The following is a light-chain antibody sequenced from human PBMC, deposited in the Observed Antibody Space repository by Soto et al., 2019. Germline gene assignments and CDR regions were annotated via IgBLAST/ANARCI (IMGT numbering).Light chain of an antibody. Sequence: DIVMTQSPDSLAVSLGVRATINCKSSQSVLFSSNTKNYLAWYQHKPGQPPKLLIYWASTRESGVPDRFSGSGSGTDFTLSISSLQAEDVAVYYCQQYFSSPYTFGQGTKLEIK. CDR3: QQYFSSPYT. CDR2: WAS. J-gene: IGKJ2*01. V-gene: IGKV4-1*01. CDR1: QSVLFSSNTKNY.